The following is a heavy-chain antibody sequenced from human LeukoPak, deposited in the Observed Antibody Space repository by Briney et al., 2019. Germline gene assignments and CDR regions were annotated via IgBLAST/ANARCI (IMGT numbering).Heavy chain of an antibody. CDR1: GFTFSTYG. D-gene: IGHD6-19*01. Sequence: GGSLRLSCIASGFTFSTYGTHWVRQAAGKGLEWVAVIANDGTTTYYADSVKRRFTISRDNSQTTLYLQMNSLRAEDTAVYYCARDSPVAGTHRALYYYYYYMDVWGKGTTVTVSS. CDR2: IANDGTTT. V-gene: IGHV3-30*03. J-gene: IGHJ6*03. CDR3: ARDSPVAGTHRALYYYYYYMDV.